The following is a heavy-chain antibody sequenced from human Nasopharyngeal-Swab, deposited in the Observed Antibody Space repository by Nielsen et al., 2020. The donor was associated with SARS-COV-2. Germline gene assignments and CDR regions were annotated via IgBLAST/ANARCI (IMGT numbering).Heavy chain of an antibody. CDR2: IFSNDEK. CDR3: ARIIEVNTSYYYYGMDV. Sequence: WIRQPPGKALEWLAHIFSNDEKSYSTSLKSRLTISKDTSKSQVVLTMTNMDPVDTATYYCARIIEVNTSYYYYGMDVWGQGTTVPSP. J-gene: IGHJ6*02. V-gene: IGHV2-26*01. D-gene: IGHD3-22*01.